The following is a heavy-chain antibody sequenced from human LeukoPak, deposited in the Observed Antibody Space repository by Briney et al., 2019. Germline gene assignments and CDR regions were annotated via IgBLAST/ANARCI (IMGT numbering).Heavy chain of an antibody. J-gene: IGHJ3*02. CDR1: GGSISSYY. CDR2: IYYSGST. D-gene: IGHD2-15*01. CDR3: ARRYCSGGSCFSVDAFDI. V-gene: IGHV4-59*08. Sequence: SETLSLTCTVSGGSISSYYWSWIRQPPGKGLEWIGYIYYSGSTNYNTSLKSRVTISVDTSKNQFSLKLSSVTAADTAVYYCARRYCSGGSCFSVDAFDIWGQGTMVTVSS.